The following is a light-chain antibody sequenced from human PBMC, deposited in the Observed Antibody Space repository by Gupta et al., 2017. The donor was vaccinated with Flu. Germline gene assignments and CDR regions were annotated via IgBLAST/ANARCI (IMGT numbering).Light chain of an antibody. CDR2: WAS. Sequence: DIVMTQSPDSLAVSLGERATINCKSSQSVLYSSNNKNYLAWYQQKPGQPPKLLIYWASTRESGVPDRFSGSGSGTXFTLTIXSLQAEDVAVYYCQQDYSTPRTFGXGTKLEIK. CDR1: QSVLYSSNNKNY. CDR3: QQDYSTPRT. V-gene: IGKV4-1*01. J-gene: IGKJ2*01.